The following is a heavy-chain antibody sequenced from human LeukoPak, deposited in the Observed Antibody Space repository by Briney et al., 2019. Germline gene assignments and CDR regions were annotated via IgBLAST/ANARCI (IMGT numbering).Heavy chain of an antibody. Sequence: GGSLRLSCAASGFTFSSYSMNWVRQAPGKGLEWVAVISFDGSSKYYADSVKGRFTISRDNSKNTLYLHMTGLNVGDTAMYYCANGITTPDYWGQGALISVSS. CDR3: ANGITTPDY. D-gene: IGHD1-14*01. J-gene: IGHJ4*02. CDR1: GFTFSSYS. V-gene: IGHV3-30*18. CDR2: ISFDGSSK.